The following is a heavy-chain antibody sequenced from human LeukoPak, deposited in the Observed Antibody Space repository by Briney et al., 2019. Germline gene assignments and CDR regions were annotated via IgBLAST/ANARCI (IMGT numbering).Heavy chain of an antibody. V-gene: IGHV3-21*01. Sequence: GGSLRLSCAASGFTFSSYSMNWVRQAPGKGLEWVSSISSSSSYIYYADSVKGRFTISGDNAKNSLYLQMNSLRAEDTAVYYCARDLDSSWYLFDYWGQGTLVTVSS. CDR3: ARDLDSSWYLFDY. CDR2: ISSSSSYI. CDR1: GFTFSSYS. J-gene: IGHJ4*02. D-gene: IGHD6-13*01.